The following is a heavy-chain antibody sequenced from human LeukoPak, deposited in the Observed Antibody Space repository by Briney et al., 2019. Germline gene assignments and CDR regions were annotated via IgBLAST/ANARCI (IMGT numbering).Heavy chain of an antibody. Sequence: PGGSLRLSCAASGFTFSSYAMSWVRQAPGKGLEWVSVIYSGGSTYYADSVKGRFTISRDNSENTLYLQMNSLRAEDTAVYYCAREGIMEYYGMDVWGQGITVTVSS. J-gene: IGHJ6*02. V-gene: IGHV3-53*01. D-gene: IGHD3-16*01. CDR2: IYSGGST. CDR3: AREGIMEYYGMDV. CDR1: GFTFSSYA.